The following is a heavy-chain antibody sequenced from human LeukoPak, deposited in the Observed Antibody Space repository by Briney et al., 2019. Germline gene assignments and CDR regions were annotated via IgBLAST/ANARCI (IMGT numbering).Heavy chain of an antibody. D-gene: IGHD3-10*01. V-gene: IGHV1-8*02. Sequence: GASVKVSCKASGYTFTGYYMHWVRQATGQGLEWMGWMNPNSGNTGYAQKFQGRVTMTRNTSISTAYMELSSLRSEDTAVYYCARLDKQLLRGVDLYYYYMDVWGKGTTVTISS. J-gene: IGHJ6*03. CDR3: ARLDKQLLRGVDLYYYYMDV. CDR1: GYTFTGYY. CDR2: MNPNSGNT.